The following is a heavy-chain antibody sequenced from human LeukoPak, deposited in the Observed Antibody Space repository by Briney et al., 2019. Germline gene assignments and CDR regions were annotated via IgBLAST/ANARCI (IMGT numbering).Heavy chain of an antibody. CDR3: ARDLGDSFDY. D-gene: IGHD3-10*01. Sequence: GSSVKVSCKASGDTXSNYAISWVRQAPGQGLEWMGGIIPIFGTASYAQKFQGRVTITADESTSTAYMELSSLRSEDTAVYYCARDLGDSFDYWGQGTLVTVSS. CDR1: GDTXSNYA. J-gene: IGHJ4*02. CDR2: IIPIFGTA. V-gene: IGHV1-69*01.